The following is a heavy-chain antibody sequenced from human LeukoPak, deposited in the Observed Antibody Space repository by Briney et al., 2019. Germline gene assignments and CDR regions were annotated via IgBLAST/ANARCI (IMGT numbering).Heavy chain of an antibody. CDR2: ISSSGSTI. CDR3: ARVRGRDILTVYDY. J-gene: IGHJ4*02. Sequence: GGSLRHSCAASGSTFSSYEMNWVRQAPGKGLEWVSYISSSGSTIYYADSVKGRFTISRDNAKNSLYLQMNSLRAEDTAVYYCARVRGRDILTVYDYWGQGTLVTVSS. CDR1: GSTFSSYE. D-gene: IGHD3-9*01. V-gene: IGHV3-48*03.